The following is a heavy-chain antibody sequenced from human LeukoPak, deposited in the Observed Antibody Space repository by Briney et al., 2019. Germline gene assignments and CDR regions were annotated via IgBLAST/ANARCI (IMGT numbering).Heavy chain of an antibody. D-gene: IGHD2-21*01. J-gene: IGHJ5*02. CDR1: VVFIGSYH. CDR2: INHSGTT. CDR3: ARRSGFLIAEFDR. V-gene: IGHV4-4*09. Sequence: PSETLSLTCSVSVVFIGSYHWSWLPQSPGKGLEWFGFINHSGTTNYNPSLGSRATLSINISNNQRYLNRTFMTAADTAVYFCARRSGFLIAEFDRWGQGTLVTVSS.